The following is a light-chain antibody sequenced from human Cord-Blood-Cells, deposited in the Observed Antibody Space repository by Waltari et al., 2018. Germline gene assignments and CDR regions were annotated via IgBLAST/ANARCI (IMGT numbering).Light chain of an antibody. CDR2: DVS. Sequence: QSALTQPASVSGSPGQSITISCPGTSSDVGGYNYVSWYQQHPGKAPKLMLYDVSNRPSGVANRFSGSKSGNTASLTISGLQAEDEADYYCSSYTSSSTLGMFGGGTKLTVL. J-gene: IGLJ3*02. CDR1: SSDVGGYNY. V-gene: IGLV2-14*03. CDR3: SSYTSSSTLGM.